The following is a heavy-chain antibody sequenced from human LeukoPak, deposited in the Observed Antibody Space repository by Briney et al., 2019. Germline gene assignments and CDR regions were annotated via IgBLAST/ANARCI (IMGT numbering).Heavy chain of an antibody. Sequence: GGSLRLSCEASGFTFSTYDMSWVRQVPGEGLEWVSAISRGGDRTYHADSVKGRFTISRDDSKNTLYLQMSSLRGEDTAVYYCAKTVVSAGWNYFDYWGQGTLVTVSS. CDR2: ISRGGDRT. V-gene: IGHV3-23*01. CDR1: GFTFSTYD. D-gene: IGHD3-9*01. J-gene: IGHJ4*02. CDR3: AKTVVSAGWNYFDY.